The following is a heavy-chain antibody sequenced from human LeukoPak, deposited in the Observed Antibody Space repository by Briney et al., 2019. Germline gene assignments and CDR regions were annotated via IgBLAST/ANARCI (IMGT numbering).Heavy chain of an antibody. Sequence: GGSLRLSCAASGFTFSDFSMSWVRQSPTKGLEWVANIKQDGSERYYVDSAKGRFTISRDNAKNSLSLQMNNLRVEDTAVYYCARAGSHWHYVYWGQGTVVTVSS. D-gene: IGHD3-10*01. CDR2: IKQDGSER. V-gene: IGHV3-7*01. J-gene: IGHJ4*02. CDR1: GFTFSDFS. CDR3: ARAGSHWHYVY.